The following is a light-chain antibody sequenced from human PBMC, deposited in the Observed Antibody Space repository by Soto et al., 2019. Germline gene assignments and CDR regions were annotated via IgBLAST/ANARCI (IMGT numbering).Light chain of an antibody. J-gene: IGKJ3*01. CDR1: DDIDNF. V-gene: IGKV1-33*01. Sequence: DIQMTQSPSTLSASVGDRVTVTCQASDDIDNFLSWYQQTPGKAPKXLIHDASTLQRGVPSRFSGSGSGTDFTLTISSLQPEDFETYYCQQYDNLAFTFGPGTKVDIK. CDR2: DAS. CDR3: QQYDNLAFT.